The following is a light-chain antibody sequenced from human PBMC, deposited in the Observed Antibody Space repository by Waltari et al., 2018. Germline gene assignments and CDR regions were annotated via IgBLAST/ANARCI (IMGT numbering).Light chain of an antibody. CDR3: QQYFSTPWT. J-gene: IGKJ1*01. CDR1: QSLLYDSNNRNY. V-gene: IGKV4-1*01. Sequence: IVVTQSPDSLAVSLGERVTINCRSNQSLLYDSNNRNYLAWYQQKPRQPPRPLIYWAYMRQSGVPDRFTGSGSGTDFTLTISSLQAEDVAVYYCQQYFSTPWTFGHETAVEIK. CDR2: WAY.